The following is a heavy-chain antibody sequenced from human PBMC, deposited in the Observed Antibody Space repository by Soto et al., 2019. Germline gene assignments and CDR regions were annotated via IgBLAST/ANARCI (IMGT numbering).Heavy chain of an antibody. V-gene: IGHV1-46*01. CDR3: ERGQIVALDAFDI. CDR2: INPSGGST. J-gene: IGHJ3*02. D-gene: IGHD3-16*02. CDR1: GYTFTSYY. Sequence: QVQLVQSGAEVKKPGASVKVSCKASGYTFTSYYMHWVRQAPGQGLEWMGIINPSGGSTSYAQKFQGRVTMTRDTSTSTVYMEMSSLRSEDTAVYYCERGQIVALDAFDIWGQGTMVTVSS.